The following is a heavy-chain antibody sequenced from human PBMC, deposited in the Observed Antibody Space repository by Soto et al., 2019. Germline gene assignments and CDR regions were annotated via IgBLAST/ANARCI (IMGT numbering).Heavy chain of an antibody. V-gene: IGHV3-23*01. CDR2: ISGSGGST. Sequence: GGSLRLSCAASGFTFSSYAMSWVRQAPGKGLEWVSAISGSGGSTYYADSVKGRFTISRDNSKNTLYLQMNSLRAEDTAVYYCAKGGYCSGGSCYSLNYYFYYCMDVWCQGTTVTVSS. CDR3: AKGGYCSGGSCYSLNYYFYYCMDV. CDR1: GFTFSSYA. J-gene: IGHJ6*02. D-gene: IGHD2-15*01.